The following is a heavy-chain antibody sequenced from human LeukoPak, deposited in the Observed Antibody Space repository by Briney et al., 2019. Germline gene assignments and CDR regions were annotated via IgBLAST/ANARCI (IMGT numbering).Heavy chain of an antibody. CDR2: IYSSGTT. V-gene: IGHV4-4*09. Sequence: SETPSLTCTVSGASISSYYWSWIRQPPGRRPEWIGYIYSSGTTKYNPSLQSRVTISIDTSKNQFSLKLTSMTAADTAVYFCSRLLPSRPDFYFDYWGQGTLVTVSS. D-gene: IGHD6-6*01. CDR1: GASISSYY. CDR3: SRLLPSRPDFYFDY. J-gene: IGHJ4*02.